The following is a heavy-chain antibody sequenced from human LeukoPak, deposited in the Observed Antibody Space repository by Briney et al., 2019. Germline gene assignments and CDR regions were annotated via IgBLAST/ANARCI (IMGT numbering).Heavy chain of an antibody. V-gene: IGHV1-2*02. Sequence: GASVKVSCKASGYTFTGYYMRWVRQAPGQGLEWMGWINPNSGGTNYAQKFQGRVTMTRDTSISTAYMELSRLRSDDTAVYYCARDGYSSSWYYYYGMDVWGQGATVTVSS. D-gene: IGHD6-13*01. CDR3: ARDGYSSSWYYYYGMDV. J-gene: IGHJ6*02. CDR1: GYTFTGYY. CDR2: INPNSGGT.